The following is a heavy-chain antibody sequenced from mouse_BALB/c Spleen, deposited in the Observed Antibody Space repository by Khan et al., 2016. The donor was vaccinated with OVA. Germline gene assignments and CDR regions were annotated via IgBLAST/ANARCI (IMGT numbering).Heavy chain of an antibody. CDR1: GFSLTSYG. D-gene: IGHD1-3*01. CDR2: IWGDGST. J-gene: IGHJ4*01. Sequence: VKLEESGPGLVAPSQSLSITCTVSGFSLTSYGVNWVRQPPGKGLEWLGVIWGDGSTNSHSTLKSRLSISKDNSKSQVFLKLNSLQTDDTATYYCAKWVNSYYAMDYWGQGTSVTVSS. CDR3: AKWVNSYYAMDY. V-gene: IGHV2-3*01.